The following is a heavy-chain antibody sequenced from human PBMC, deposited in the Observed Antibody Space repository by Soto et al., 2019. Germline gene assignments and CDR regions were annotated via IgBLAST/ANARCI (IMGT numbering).Heavy chain of an antibody. D-gene: IGHD2-2*01. CDR1: GFTFSDYY. V-gene: IGHV3-11*01. J-gene: IGHJ4*02. CDR2: ISSSGSTI. Sequence: GGSLRLSCAASGFTFSDYYISWIRQAPGKGLEWVSYISSSGSTIYYADSVKGRFTISRDNAKNSLYLQMNSLRAEDTAVYYCASGHLGYCSSTSCPLRDYWGQGTLVTVSS. CDR3: ASGHLGYCSSTSCPLRDY.